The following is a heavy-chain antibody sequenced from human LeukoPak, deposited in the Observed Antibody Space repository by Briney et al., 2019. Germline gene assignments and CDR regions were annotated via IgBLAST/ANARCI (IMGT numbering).Heavy chain of an antibody. CDR3: ARYNWNDVVSALDY. CDR1: GYTLSGYY. Sequence: ASVKVSCKASGYTLSGYYIHWVRQAPGQGLEWMGWINPNSGATHYAQNFQGGVTMTRDTSISTFYMEVSWLRSDDTAVYFCARYNWNDVVSALDYWGQGTLVTVSS. V-gene: IGHV1-2*02. D-gene: IGHD1-1*01. CDR2: INPNSGAT. J-gene: IGHJ4*02.